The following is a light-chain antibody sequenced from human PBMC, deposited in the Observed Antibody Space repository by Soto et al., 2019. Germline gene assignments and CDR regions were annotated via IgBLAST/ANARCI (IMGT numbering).Light chain of an antibody. CDR2: DDN. Sequence: TQPPSVSTAPGQKVTISCSGSSSNIGGNSVSWYQQLPGTAPKLLIYDDNKRPSGIPDRFSGSKSGTSATLGITGFQTGDEADYYCGSWDSSLRAYVFGTGTKVTV. J-gene: IGLJ1*01. CDR3: GSWDSSLRAYV. CDR1: SSNIGGNS. V-gene: IGLV1-51*01.